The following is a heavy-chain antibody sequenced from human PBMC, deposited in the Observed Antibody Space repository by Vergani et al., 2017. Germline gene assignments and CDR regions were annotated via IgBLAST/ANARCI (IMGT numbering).Heavy chain of an antibody. V-gene: IGHV3-9*01. J-gene: IGHJ3*02. CDR2: ISWNSGSI. Sequence: EVQLVASGGGLVQPGRSLRLSCAASGFTFDDYAMHWVRQAPGKGLEWVSGISWNSGSIGYADSVKGRFTISRDNAKNSLYLQMNSLRAEDTALYYCAKDIFVWLGGYCSSTSCYTSAFDIWGQGTMVTVSS. CDR1: GFTFDDYA. D-gene: IGHD2-2*02. CDR3: AKDIFVWLGGYCSSTSCYTSAFDI.